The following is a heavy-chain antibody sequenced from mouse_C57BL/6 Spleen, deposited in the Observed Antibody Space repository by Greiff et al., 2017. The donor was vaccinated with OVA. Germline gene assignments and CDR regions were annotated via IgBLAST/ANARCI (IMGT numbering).Heavy chain of an antibody. J-gene: IGHJ1*03. D-gene: IGHD3-3*01. V-gene: IGHV1-22*01. Sequence: EVQLQQSGPELVKPGASVKMSCKASGYTFTNYNMNWVKQSPGKGLEWIGYIYPNTGGTSYNQKFKGKATLTENKSSSTAYMELRSLTSEESAVYYCARRAWGGWYFGDWGTGTTVTVSS. CDR1: GYTFTNYN. CDR2: IYPNTGGT. CDR3: ARRAWGGWYFGD.